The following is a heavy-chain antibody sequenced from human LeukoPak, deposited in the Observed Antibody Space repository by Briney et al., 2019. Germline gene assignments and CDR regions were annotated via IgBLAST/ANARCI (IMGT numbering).Heavy chain of an antibody. CDR2: ISTNSHTI. CDR1: GFIFSSYN. D-gene: IGHD4-23*01. CDR3: ARDRVPLLISSVGTYAFDI. Sequence: PGGSLRLSCAASGFIFSSYNVNWVRQAPGKGLEWVSYISTNSHTIFYADSVKGRFTISRDNAKNSLYLQMNSLRAEDTAVYYCARDRVPLLISSVGTYAFDIWGQGTMVTVSS. V-gene: IGHV3-48*01. J-gene: IGHJ3*02.